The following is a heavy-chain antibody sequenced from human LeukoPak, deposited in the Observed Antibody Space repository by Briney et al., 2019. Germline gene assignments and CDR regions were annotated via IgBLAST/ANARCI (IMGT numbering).Heavy chain of an antibody. J-gene: IGHJ4*02. D-gene: IGHD1-26*01. Sequence: PGGSLRLSCAASGFSFSSYALHWVRQAPGKGLDWVAAISSDGSTKYYADSVKGRFTIFRDNSKNSLSLQMNSLRVDDTAVYYCAREGVGASFDSWGQGTLVTVSS. CDR1: GFSFSSYA. V-gene: IGHV3-30*04. CDR2: ISSDGSTK. CDR3: AREGVGASFDS.